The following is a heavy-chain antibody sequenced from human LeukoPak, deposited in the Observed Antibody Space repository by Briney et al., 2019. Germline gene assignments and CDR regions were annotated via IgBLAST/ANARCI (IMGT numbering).Heavy chain of an antibody. J-gene: IGHJ3*02. Sequence: PSETLSLTRAVSGGSISSSNWWSWVRQPPGKGLEWIGEIYHSGSTNYNPSLKSRVTISVDKSKNQFSLKLSSVTAADTAVYYCARDLGNDYGDGDAFDIWGQGTMVTVSS. V-gene: IGHV4-4*02. CDR1: GGSISSSNW. CDR3: ARDLGNDYGDGDAFDI. CDR2: IYHSGST. D-gene: IGHD4-17*01.